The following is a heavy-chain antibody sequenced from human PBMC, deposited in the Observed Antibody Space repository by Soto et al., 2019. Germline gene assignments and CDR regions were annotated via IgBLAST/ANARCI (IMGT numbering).Heavy chain of an antibody. CDR3: ARGVGAITNYYYGMDV. Sequence: PGGSLRLSCAASGFTFSSYAMRCVRQAPGKGLEWVSSISSRNNYIYYADSVNGPFTISRDNAKNSLYLQMNSLRAEDTAVYYCARGVGAITNYYYGMDVWGQGTTVPVSS. V-gene: IGHV3-21*01. CDR2: ISSRNNYI. D-gene: IGHD1-26*01. CDR1: GFTFSSYA. J-gene: IGHJ6*02.